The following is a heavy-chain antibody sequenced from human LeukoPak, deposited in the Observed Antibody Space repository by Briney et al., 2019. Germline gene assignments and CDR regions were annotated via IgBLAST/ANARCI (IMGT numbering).Heavy chain of an antibody. J-gene: IGHJ4*02. Sequence: PGGSLRLSCAASGFTFGNYWMSWVRQAPGKGLEWVANIKQDGSEKYYVGSVKGRFTISRDNADNSLYLQMNSLRAEDTAVYYCARLRTFDYWGQGTLVTVSS. CDR2: IKQDGSEK. CDR1: GFTFGNYW. D-gene: IGHD1-14*01. V-gene: IGHV3-7*03. CDR3: ARLRTFDY.